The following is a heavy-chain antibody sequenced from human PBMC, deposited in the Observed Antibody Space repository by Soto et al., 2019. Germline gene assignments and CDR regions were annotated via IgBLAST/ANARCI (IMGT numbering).Heavy chain of an antibody. J-gene: IGHJ6*02. CDR2: INPSGGST. D-gene: IGHD4-17*01. CDR3: ARDYGGNSGGMDV. Sequence: QVQLVQSGAEVKKPGASVKVSCKASGYTFTSYYMHWVRQAPGQGLEWMGIINPSGGSTSYAQKFQGRVTITRDTSSSTVYMELRSLRSEDTAVYYCARDYGGNSGGMDVWGQGTTVTVSS. CDR1: GYTFTSYY. V-gene: IGHV1-46*01.